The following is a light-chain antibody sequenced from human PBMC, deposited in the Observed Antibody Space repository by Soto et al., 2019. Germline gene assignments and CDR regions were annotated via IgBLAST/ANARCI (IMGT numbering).Light chain of an antibody. J-gene: IGLJ3*02. CDR2: LNSDGSH. CDR3: QTWSTDIRV. Sequence: QSVLTQPPSASASLGASVKLTCTLSSGHNSYAIAWHQQQPEKGPRYLMKLNSDGSHSKGDGIPDRFSGSSSGAERYLTISSLQSEVEADYYCQTWSTDIRVFGGGTKVTVL. V-gene: IGLV4-69*01. CDR1: SGHNSYA.